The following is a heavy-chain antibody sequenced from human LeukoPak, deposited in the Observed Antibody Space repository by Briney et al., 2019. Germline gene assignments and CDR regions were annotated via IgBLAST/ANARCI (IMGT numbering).Heavy chain of an antibody. CDR3: ARGPDYYYDSSGSFDY. J-gene: IGHJ4*02. D-gene: IGHD3-22*01. CDR2: VSGSGNTI. Sequence: GGSLRLACAASGFSFSDHYMAWIRQAPGKGLGWVSYVSGSGNTIYHTDSVKGRFTISRATDKNSVHLQMNSLRVDDTAVYYCARGPDYYYDSSGSFDYWGQGTLVTASS. CDR1: GFSFSDHY. V-gene: IGHV3-11*01.